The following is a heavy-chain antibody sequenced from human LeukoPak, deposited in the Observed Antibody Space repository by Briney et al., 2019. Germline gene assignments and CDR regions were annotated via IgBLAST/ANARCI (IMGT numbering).Heavy chain of an antibody. CDR1: GGSISSSSYY. CDR3: ASRIVGAPSPFDP. V-gene: IGHV4-39*01. D-gene: IGHD1-26*01. CDR2: IYYSGST. J-gene: IGHJ5*02. Sequence: SETLSLTCTVSGGSISSSSYYWGWIRQPPGKGLEWIGSIYYSGSTYYNPSLKNRVTISVDTSKNQFSLRLSSVTGADTAVYYCASRIVGAPSPFDPWGQGTLVTVSS.